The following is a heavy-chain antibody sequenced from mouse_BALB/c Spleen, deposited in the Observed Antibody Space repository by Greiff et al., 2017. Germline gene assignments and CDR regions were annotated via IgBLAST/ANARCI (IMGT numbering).Heavy chain of an antibody. D-gene: IGHD2-2*01. J-gene: IGHJ4*01. Sequence: EVQLQESGPELVKPGASVKIPCKASGYTFTDYNMDWVKQSHGKSLEWIGDINPNNGGTIYNQKFKGKATLPVDKSSSTAYMELRSLTSEDTAVYYCAREGYHGYYYAMDYGGQGTSVTVSS. V-gene: IGHV1-18*01. CDR2: INPNNGGT. CDR1: GYTFTDYN. CDR3: AREGYHGYYYAMDY.